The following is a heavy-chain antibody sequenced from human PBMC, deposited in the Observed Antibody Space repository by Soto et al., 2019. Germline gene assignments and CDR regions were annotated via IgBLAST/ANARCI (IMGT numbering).Heavy chain of an antibody. CDR3: ASSSSRIFQSGP. J-gene: IGHJ5*02. D-gene: IGHD6-6*01. Sequence: ASVKVSCKASGYTFTGYYMHWVRQAPGQVLEWMGWINLNSGGTNYAQKFQGWVTMTRDTSISTAYMELSRLRSDDTAVYYCASSSSRIFQSGPWGQGTLVTVSS. V-gene: IGHV1-2*04. CDR2: INLNSGGT. CDR1: GYTFTGYY.